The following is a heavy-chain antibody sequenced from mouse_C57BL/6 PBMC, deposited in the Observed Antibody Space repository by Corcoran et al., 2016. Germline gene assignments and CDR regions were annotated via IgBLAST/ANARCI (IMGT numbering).Heavy chain of an antibody. CDR2: IYPGDGDT. J-gene: IGHJ2*01. D-gene: IGHD2-4*01. Sequence: QVQLQQSGAELVKPGASVKISCKASGYAFSSYWMNWVKQRPGKGLEWIGQIYPGDGDTNYNGKFKGKATLTADKSSSTAYMQLSSLTSEDSAVYFCARRVNYDYSDYWGQGTTLTVSS. V-gene: IGHV1-80*01. CDR1: GYAFSSYW. CDR3: ARRVNYDYSDY.